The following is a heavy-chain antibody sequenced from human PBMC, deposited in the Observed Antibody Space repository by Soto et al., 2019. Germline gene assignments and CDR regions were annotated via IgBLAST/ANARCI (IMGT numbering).Heavy chain of an antibody. CDR2: IIPIFGTA. V-gene: IGHV1-69*12. CDR3: ARRHYDSSGYYYHFDY. CDR1: GGTFSSYA. D-gene: IGHD3-22*01. J-gene: IGHJ4*02. Sequence: QVQLVQSGAEVKKPGSSVKVSCKASGGTFSSYAISWVRQAPGQGLEWMGGIIPIFGTANYAQKFQGRVTITADESTSTAYMELSSLRSEDTAVYYCARRHYDSSGYYYHFDYWGQGTLVTVSS.